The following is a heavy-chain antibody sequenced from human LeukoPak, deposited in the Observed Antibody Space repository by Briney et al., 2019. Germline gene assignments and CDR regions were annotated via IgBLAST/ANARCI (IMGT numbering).Heavy chain of an antibody. CDR1: RGTFRSYA. V-gene: IGHV1-69*06. D-gene: IGHD5-12*01. Sequence: SVKVSCKASRGTFRSYAISWVRQAPGQGLEWMGGIIPIFGTANHAQKFQGRVTITADKSTSTAYMELSSLRSEDTAVYYCARGYSGYATQYNWFDPWGQGTLVTVSS. CDR2: IIPIFGTA. CDR3: ARGYSGYATQYNWFDP. J-gene: IGHJ5*02.